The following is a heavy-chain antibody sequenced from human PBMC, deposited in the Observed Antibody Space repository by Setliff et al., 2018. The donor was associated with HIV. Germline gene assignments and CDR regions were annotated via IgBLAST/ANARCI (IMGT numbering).Heavy chain of an antibody. CDR1: GDSITNDDYY. Sequence: TLSLTCTVSGDSITNDDYYWGWIRQPPGKGLEWIAIIHYNGRTYYDPSLKSRVTIFVDTSKTQSYLKLRSVTASDTAVYYCARYTSKVDWFDPWGQGTLVTVSS. J-gene: IGHJ5*02. CDR2: IHYNGRT. CDR3: ARYTSKVDWFDP. V-gene: IGHV4-39*01. D-gene: IGHD2-2*02.